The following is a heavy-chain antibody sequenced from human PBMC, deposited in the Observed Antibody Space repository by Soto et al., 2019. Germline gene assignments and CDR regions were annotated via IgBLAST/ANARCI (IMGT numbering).Heavy chain of an antibody. CDR2: IYYSGST. D-gene: IGHD5-12*01. CDR1: GGSISSYY. V-gene: IGHV4-59*01. CDR3: AGNSGYVYYYYGMDV. Sequence: PSETLSLTCTVSGGSISSYYWSWIRQPPGKGLEWIGYIYYSGSTNYNPSLKSRVTISVDTSKNQFSLKLSSVTAADTAVYYCAGNSGYVYYYYGMDVWGQGTTVTAP. J-gene: IGHJ6*02.